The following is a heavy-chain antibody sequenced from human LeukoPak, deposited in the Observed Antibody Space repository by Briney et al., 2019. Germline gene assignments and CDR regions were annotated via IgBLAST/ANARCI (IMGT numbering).Heavy chain of an antibody. J-gene: IGHJ6*02. D-gene: IGHD3-10*01. CDR2: IYSGGST. Sequence: GGSLRLSCAASGFTVSSNYMSWVRQAPGKGLEWVSVIYSGGSTYYADSVKGRFTISRDNSKNTLYLQMNSLRAEDTAVYYCARGAGDYYGTGSYYNPKSGMDVWGQGTTVTVSS. CDR3: ARGAGDYYGTGSYYNPKSGMDV. V-gene: IGHV3-53*01. CDR1: GFTVSSNY.